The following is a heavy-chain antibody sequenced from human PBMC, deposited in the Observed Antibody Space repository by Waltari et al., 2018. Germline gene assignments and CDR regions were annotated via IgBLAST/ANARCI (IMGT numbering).Heavy chain of an antibody. V-gene: IGHV1-3*01. CDR1: GYTFTSYV. CDR2: INAGNADT. J-gene: IGHJ4*02. CDR3: ATTRRRGYFYYFDY. Sequence: QVQLVQSGAEVKKPGASVKVSCKASGYTFTSYVMHWVRQAPGQRLEWMGRINAGNADTKYSQKLQDSVTLTRDTSASTAYMELSSLRSDDTAVYYCATTRRRGYFYYFDYWGQGTLVTVSS. D-gene: IGHD3-22*01.